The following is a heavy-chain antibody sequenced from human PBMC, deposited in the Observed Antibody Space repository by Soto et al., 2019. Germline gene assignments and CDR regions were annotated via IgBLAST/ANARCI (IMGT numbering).Heavy chain of an antibody. CDR2: VKSKTDGGTA. Sequence: LRLSCAASGFTFTNAWMSWARQAPGEGLEWVGRVKSKTDGGTAEHGAPVKGRFSISRDDSKDTVYLQMNSLKIEDTAVYYCTTVGGELSLKFWGPGALGTVFS. D-gene: IGHD3-16*02. CDR3: TTVGGELSLKF. J-gene: IGHJ4*02. V-gene: IGHV3-15*01. CDR1: GFTFTNAW.